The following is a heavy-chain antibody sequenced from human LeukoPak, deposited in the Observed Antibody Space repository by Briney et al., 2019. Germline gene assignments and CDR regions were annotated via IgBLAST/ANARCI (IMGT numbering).Heavy chain of an antibody. V-gene: IGHV3-66*01. CDR2: IYSGGDT. Sequence: GGSLRLSCAASGFTVSSNYMTWVRQAPGKGLEWLSVIYSGGDTYYADSVQGRFTISRGNSKNTLYLQMNSLRAEDTAVYYCARRSGEGFFDCWGQGTLVTVSS. J-gene: IGHJ4*02. CDR1: GFTVSSNY. D-gene: IGHD1-26*01. CDR3: ARRSGEGFFDC.